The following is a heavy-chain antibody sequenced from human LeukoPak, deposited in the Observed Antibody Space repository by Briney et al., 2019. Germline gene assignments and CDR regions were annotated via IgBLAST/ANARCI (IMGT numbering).Heavy chain of an antibody. D-gene: IGHD3-10*01. CDR2: INHSGTT. J-gene: IGHJ4*02. CDR1: GGSFSGYY. Sequence: SETLYLTCAVYGGSFSGYYWSWIRQPPGKGLEWIGEINHSGTTKYNPSLKSRVTLLIDTSKNHFSLKVNSVTAADTAVYYCARLPLGAFGEVLNFDLWGQGTVVTVSS. V-gene: IGHV4-34*01. CDR3: ARLPLGAFGEVLNFDL.